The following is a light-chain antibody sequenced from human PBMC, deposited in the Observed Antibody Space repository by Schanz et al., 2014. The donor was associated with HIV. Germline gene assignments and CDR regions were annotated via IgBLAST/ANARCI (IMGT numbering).Light chain of an antibody. CDR1: SIDVGGYNY. V-gene: IGLV2-14*03. Sequence: QSALTQPASLSGSPGQSITISCTGTSIDVGGYNYVSWYQQHPGKAPKLMIYDVSNRPSGVPDRISGSKSGTSASLAITGLQGDDEADYYCQSFDKSLTASVFGGGTKLTVL. J-gene: IGLJ3*02. CDR3: QSFDKSLTASV. CDR2: DVS.